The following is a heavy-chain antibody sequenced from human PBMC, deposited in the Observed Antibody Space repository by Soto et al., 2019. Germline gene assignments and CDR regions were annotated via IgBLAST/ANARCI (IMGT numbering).Heavy chain of an antibody. Sequence: PGGSLRLSCAASGFNFSGSYLTWVRRAQGKGLEWVSVIYSGGNTYYADSVKGRFITSRDDSKNTLSLQMNSLRVDDTAVYYCARGVTPDLWGCGTLVTVSS. J-gene: IGHJ2*01. D-gene: IGHD5-18*01. CDR2: IYSGGNT. V-gene: IGHV3-53*01. CDR1: GFNFSGSY. CDR3: ARGVTPDL.